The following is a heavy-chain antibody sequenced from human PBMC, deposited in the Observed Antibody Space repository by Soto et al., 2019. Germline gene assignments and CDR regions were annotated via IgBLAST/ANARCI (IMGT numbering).Heavy chain of an antibody. CDR3: ARDLGDIRDFGGDCHQGDFHY. D-gene: IGHD2-21*02. CDR2: IWYDGFKK. CDR1: GFTFSSYG. Sequence: WGSLRLSCAASGFTFSSYGMHWVRQAPGKGLEWVAFIWYDGFKKSYADSVKGRFTISRDNSKKTLYLQMNSLRAEDTAVYYCARDLGDIRDFGGDCHQGDFHYWCQGPRVTVDS. J-gene: IGHJ4*02. V-gene: IGHV3-33*01.